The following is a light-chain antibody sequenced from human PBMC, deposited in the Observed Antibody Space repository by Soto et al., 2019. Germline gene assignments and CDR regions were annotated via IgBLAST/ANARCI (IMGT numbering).Light chain of an antibody. V-gene: IGKV3-15*01. CDR1: QSITSN. J-gene: IGKJ1*01. CDR2: DAS. CDR3: QQYNNWLRT. Sequence: EIVMTQSPATLSVSPGERATLSCRASQSITSNLAWYQQKPGQAPWLLIYDASTRATGIPARFSGSGSGTDFTLTISSLQSEDFAVYYCQQYNNWLRTFGQGTKVEIK.